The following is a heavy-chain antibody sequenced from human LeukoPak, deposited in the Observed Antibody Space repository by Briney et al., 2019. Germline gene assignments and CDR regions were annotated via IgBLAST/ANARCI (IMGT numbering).Heavy chain of an antibody. J-gene: IGHJ3*02. CDR2: IYYSGST. V-gene: IGHV4-59*01. CDR3: ARDRPDGYNRAFAFDI. Sequence: SETLSPTCTVSGGSISSYYWSWIRQPLGKGLEWIGYIYYSGSTNYNPSLKSRVTISVDTSKNQFSLKLSSVTAADTAVYYCARDRPDGYNRAFAFDIWGQGTMVTVSS. CDR1: GGSISSYY. D-gene: IGHD5-12*01.